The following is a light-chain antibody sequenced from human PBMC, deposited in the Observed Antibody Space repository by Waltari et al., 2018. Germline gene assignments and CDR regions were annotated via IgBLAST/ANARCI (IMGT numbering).Light chain of an antibody. Sequence: SYVVTQSPSVSVAPGATARIPCGGSNIGSKSVHGYQQSPGQAPGLVISYDSDRPSGIPERFSGSNSGNTATLTISWVEADDEADYYCLVWHSTTDHHGVFGGGTKLTVL. CDR3: LVWHSTTDHHGV. V-gene: IGLV3-21*04. J-gene: IGLJ2*01. CDR2: YDS. CDR1: NIGSKS.